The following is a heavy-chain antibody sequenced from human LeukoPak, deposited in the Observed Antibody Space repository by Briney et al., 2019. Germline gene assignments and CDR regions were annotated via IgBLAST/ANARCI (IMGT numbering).Heavy chain of an antibody. CDR3: TTVRLYDSSGYSSFDY. D-gene: IGHD3-22*01. J-gene: IGHJ4*02. CDR1: GFTFSNYW. Sequence: GGSLRLSCAASGFTFSNYWMSWVRQAPGKGLEWVGRIKSKTDGGTTDYAAPVKGRFTISRDDSKNTLYLQMNSLKTEDTAVYYCTTVRLYDSSGYSSFDYWGQGTLVTVSS. V-gene: IGHV3-15*01. CDR2: IKSKTDGGTT.